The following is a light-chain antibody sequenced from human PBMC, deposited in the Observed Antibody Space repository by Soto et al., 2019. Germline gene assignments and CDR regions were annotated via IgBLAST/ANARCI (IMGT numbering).Light chain of an antibody. V-gene: IGKV1-39*01. Sequence: DIQMTQSPSTLSASVGDRVTITCRASQTISSYLNCYQQKPGRAPXLLIYAASNLESGVPSRFSGGGSETDLTPTISSLQPEDFATYYCQQSYSTWTLGQGTKV. J-gene: IGKJ1*01. CDR3: QQSYSTWT. CDR1: QTISSY. CDR2: AAS.